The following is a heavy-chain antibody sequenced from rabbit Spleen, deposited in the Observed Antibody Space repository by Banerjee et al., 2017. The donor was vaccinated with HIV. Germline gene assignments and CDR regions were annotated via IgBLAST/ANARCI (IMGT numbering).Heavy chain of an antibody. D-gene: IGHD8-1*01. J-gene: IGHJ6*01. CDR3: ARDTGSSFSTYGMDL. V-gene: IGHV1S45*01. Sequence: QEQLVESGGDLVKPGASLTLTCTASGFSFSSSYWMCWVRQAPGKGLEWIACIYGGSSGGTYFASWAKGRFTISKTSATAVTLQMTSLTDADTATYFCARDTGSSFSTYGMDLWGQGTLVTVS. CDR1: GFSFSSSYW. CDR2: IYGGSSGGT.